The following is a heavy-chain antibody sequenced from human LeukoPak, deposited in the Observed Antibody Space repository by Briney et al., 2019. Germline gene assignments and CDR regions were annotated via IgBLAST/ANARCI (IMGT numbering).Heavy chain of an antibody. Sequence: SVKVSCQASGCTFTSYGIRWVRQAPGQGLEWVGWISAYNGKKNYAQNLQGRVTMTRDNSTNTVYMEVKSLRSDDTAVYYCSRGDRLVSRWDAYWGGGRLATVSS. CDR2: ISAYNGKK. V-gene: IGHV1-18*01. D-gene: IGHD6-13*01. J-gene: IGHJ4*02. CDR3: SRGDRLVSRWDAY. CDR1: GCTFTSYG.